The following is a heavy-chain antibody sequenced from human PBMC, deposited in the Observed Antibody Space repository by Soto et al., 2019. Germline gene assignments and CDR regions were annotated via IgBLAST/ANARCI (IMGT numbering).Heavy chain of an antibody. J-gene: IGHJ5*02. CDR3: ARGGIAAAGNLWFDP. V-gene: IGHV1-8*01. D-gene: IGHD6-13*01. Sequence: GASVKVSCKASGYTFTSYDINWVRQATGQGLEWMGWMNPNSGNTGYAQKFQGRVTITADKSTSTAYMELSSLRSEDTAVYYCARGGIAAAGNLWFDPWGQGTLVTVSS. CDR2: MNPNSGNT. CDR1: GYTFTSYD.